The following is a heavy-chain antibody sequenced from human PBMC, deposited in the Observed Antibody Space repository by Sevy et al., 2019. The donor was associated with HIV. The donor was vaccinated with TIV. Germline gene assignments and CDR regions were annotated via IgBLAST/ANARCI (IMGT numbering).Heavy chain of an antibody. CDR3: VKEVSEYSYSDY. Sequence: GGSLRLSCAASGFTFSNYAMSWVRRTPGKGLEWVSDLSGSAHRTYYTDSVKGRFTISRDNSKNMLFLQMNSLRAEDTAVYYCVKEVSEYSYSDYWGQGTLVTVSS. V-gene: IGHV3-23*01. CDR1: GFTFSNYA. J-gene: IGHJ4*02. D-gene: IGHD5-18*01. CDR2: LSGSAHRT.